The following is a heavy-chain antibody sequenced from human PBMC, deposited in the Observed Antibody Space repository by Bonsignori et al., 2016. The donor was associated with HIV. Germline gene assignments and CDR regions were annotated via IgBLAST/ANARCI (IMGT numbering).Heavy chain of an antibody. CDR2: IRSKAYGGTT. J-gene: IGHJ6*03. V-gene: IGHV3-49*02. CDR3: IRDRGSSGSYYMDV. Sequence: WIRQPPGKGLEWVGFIRSKAYGGTTEYAASVKGRFTISRDDSKSIAYLQMNSLKTEDTAVYYCIRDRGSSGSYYMDVWGKGTTVTVSS. D-gene: IGHD6-19*01.